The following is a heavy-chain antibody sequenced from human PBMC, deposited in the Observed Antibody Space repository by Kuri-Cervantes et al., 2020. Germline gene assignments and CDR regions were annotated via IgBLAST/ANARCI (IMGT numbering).Heavy chain of an antibody. J-gene: IGHJ4*02. Sequence: GESLKISCAASEFTVSTNYMSWVRQAPGKGLEWVSFIYSGGSTYYADSVKGRFTISRDNSKNTLYLQMNSLRAEDTALYYCAREYYGDYYWGQGTQVTVSS. CDR2: IYSGGST. V-gene: IGHV3-53*01. CDR1: EFTVSTNY. D-gene: IGHD4-17*01. CDR3: AREYYGDYY.